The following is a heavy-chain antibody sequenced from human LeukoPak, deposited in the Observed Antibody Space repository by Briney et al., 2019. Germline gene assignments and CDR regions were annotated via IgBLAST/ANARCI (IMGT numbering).Heavy chain of an antibody. J-gene: IGHJ3*02. CDR2: MNPNSGNT. CDR3: AKRLWFGEFTRDAFDI. D-gene: IGHD3-10*01. CDR1: GYTFTSYD. V-gene: IGHV1-8*01. Sequence: ASVKVSCKASGYTFTSYDINWVRQATGQGLEWMGWMNPNSGNTGYAQKFQGRVTMTRNTSISTAYMELSSLRSEDTAVYYCAKRLWFGEFTRDAFDIWGQGTMVTVSS.